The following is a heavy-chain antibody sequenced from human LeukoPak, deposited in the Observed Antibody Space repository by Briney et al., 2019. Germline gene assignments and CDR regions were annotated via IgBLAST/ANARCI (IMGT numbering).Heavy chain of an antibody. J-gene: IGHJ4*02. CDR1: GFTFSTYA. CDR2: ITSDGGST. V-gene: IGHV3-64D*06. D-gene: IGHD3-10*01. CDR3: VKDQSGSGSW. Sequence: PGGSLRLSCSASGFTFSTYAMHWVRQAPGKGLEYVSSITSDGGSTYYADSVKGRSTISRDNSKNTLYLQVNSLRPEDTAVYYCVKDQSGSGSWWGQGSLVTVSS.